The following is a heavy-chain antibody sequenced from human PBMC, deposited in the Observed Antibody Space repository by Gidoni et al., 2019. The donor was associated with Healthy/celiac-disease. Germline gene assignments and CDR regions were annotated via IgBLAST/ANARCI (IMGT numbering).Heavy chain of an antibody. D-gene: IGHD6-13*01. CDR1: GFTFRRYA. CDR3: ARERSDSSSWVGPSY. CDR2: ISYDGSNK. J-gene: IGHJ4*02. V-gene: IGHV3-30-3*01. Sequence: QVPLVESGGGVVQPGRPLRLSCAAPGFTFRRYARHWVRPAPGKGLEWVAVISYDGSNKYYADSVKGRLTISRDNSKNTLYLQMNSLRAEDTAVYYCARERSDSSSWVGPSYWGQGTLVTVSS.